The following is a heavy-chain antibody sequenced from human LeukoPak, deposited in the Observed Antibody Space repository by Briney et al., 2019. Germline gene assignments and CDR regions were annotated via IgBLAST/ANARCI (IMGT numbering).Heavy chain of an antibody. CDR1: GLITDDYA. CDR3: VRESERSGWFDH. V-gene: IGHV3-43*02. J-gene: IGHJ5*02. D-gene: IGHD1-26*01. Sequence: GGSLRLSCAAPGLITDDYAIHWVRQAPGKGLEWVSLISGDGGSTFYADSVRGRFTISRDNSKNSLSLQMSSLRSEDTALYFCVRESERSGWFDHWVQGTLATVSS. CDR2: ISGDGGST.